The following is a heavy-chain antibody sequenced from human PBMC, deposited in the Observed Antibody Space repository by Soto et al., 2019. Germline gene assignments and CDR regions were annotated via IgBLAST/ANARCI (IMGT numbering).Heavy chain of an antibody. D-gene: IGHD1-26*01. J-gene: IGHJ3*02. CDR2: ISYDGSNK. Sequence: GGSMRLSCAASGFTFSSYAMHWVRQAPGKGLEWVAVISYDGSNKYYADSVKGRFTISRDNSKNTLYLQMKSLRAEDTAVYYCAREAGSYGDALDIWGQGTMGTVSS. V-gene: IGHV3-30-3*01. CDR1: GFTFSSYA. CDR3: AREAGSYGDALDI.